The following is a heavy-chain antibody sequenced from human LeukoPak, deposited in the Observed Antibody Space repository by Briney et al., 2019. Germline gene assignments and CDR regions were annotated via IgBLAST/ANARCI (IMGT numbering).Heavy chain of an antibody. CDR2: ISYDGSNK. D-gene: IGHD2-2*02. CDR3: AKSIVVVPAAIDY. J-gene: IGHJ4*02. V-gene: IGHV3-30*18. CDR1: GFTFSVYG. Sequence: GRSLRLSCAASGFTFSVYGMHWVRQAPGKGLEWVTVISYDGSNKYYADSVKGRFTISRDNSKNTLYLQMNSLRAEDTAVYYCAKSIVVVPAAIDYWGQGTLVTVSS.